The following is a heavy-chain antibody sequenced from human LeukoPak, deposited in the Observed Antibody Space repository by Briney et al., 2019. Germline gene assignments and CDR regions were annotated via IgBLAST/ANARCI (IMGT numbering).Heavy chain of an antibody. CDR3: ARDHGPYGDYVPNWFDP. Sequence: ASVKVSCKASGYTFTGYYMHWVRQAPGQGLEWMGWINPNSGGTNYAQKFQGRVTMTRDTSISTAYMELRSLRSDDTAVYYCARDHGPYGDYVPNWFDPWGQGTLVTVSS. J-gene: IGHJ5*02. CDR1: GYTFTGYY. V-gene: IGHV1-2*02. CDR2: INPNSGGT. D-gene: IGHD4-17*01.